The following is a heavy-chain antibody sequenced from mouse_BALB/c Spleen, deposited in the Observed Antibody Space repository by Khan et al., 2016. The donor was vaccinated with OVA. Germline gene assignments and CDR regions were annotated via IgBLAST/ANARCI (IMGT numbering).Heavy chain of an antibody. V-gene: IGHV1-7*01. CDR2: INPSSNYT. J-gene: IGHJ2*01. CDR1: GYTFTSYW. Sequence: QVQLKDSGAELSKPGASVKISCKASGYTFTSYWLHWVKQRPGQGLEWIGYINPSSNYTEYNQNFKDKATLTSDKSYSTAYMQMSNLTSVDSAVYYCASDRINYWGQGTTLTVSA. CDR3: ASDRINY.